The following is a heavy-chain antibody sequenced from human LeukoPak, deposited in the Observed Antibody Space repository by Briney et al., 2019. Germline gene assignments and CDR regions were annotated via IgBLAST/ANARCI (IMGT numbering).Heavy chain of an antibody. CDR2: INPSGGST. Sequence: ASVKVSCKASGYRFTSYDMHWVRQAPGQVLEWMGIINPSGGSTSYAQRFQGRVAMTRDTSTTTVYMEVNSLTSEDTAVYFCARDGPTAAPFDYWGQGTLVTVSS. D-gene: IGHD2-2*01. V-gene: IGHV1-46*01. CDR1: GYRFTSYD. CDR3: ARDGPTAAPFDY. J-gene: IGHJ4*02.